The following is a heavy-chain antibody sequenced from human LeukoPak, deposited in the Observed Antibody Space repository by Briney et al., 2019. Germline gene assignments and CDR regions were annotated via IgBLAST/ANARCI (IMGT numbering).Heavy chain of an antibody. J-gene: IGHJ5*02. V-gene: IGHV4-38-2*01. Sequence: SETLSLTCAVSGYSISSGYYWGWIRQPPGKGLEWIGSIYHSGSTYYNPSLKSRVTISVDTSKNQFSLKLSSVTAADTAVYYCARRRRDMNTVDNWFHPWGQGTLVNVSS. CDR2: IYHSGST. CDR3: ARRRRDMNTVDNWFHP. D-gene: IGHD4-11*01. CDR1: GYSISSGYY.